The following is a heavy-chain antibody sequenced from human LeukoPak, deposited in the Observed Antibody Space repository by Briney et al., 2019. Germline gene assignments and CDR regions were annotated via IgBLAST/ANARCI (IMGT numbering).Heavy chain of an antibody. CDR2: IIPIFGTA. V-gene: IGHV1-69*06. Sequence: ASVKVSCKASGGTFSSYAISWVRQAPGQGLEWMGGIIPIFGTANYAQKFQGRVTITADKSTSTAYMELSSLRSEDTAVYFCARGFRGPNFDHWGQGTLVTVSS. CDR1: GGTFSSYA. D-gene: IGHD3-10*01. CDR3: ARGFRGPNFDH. J-gene: IGHJ4*02.